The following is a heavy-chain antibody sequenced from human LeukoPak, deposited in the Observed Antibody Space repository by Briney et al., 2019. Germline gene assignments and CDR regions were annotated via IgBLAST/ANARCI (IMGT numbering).Heavy chain of an antibody. J-gene: IGHJ4*02. Sequence: ASVKVSCKASGYTSTGYYMHWVRQAPGQGLEWMGWINPNSGGTNYAQKFQGRVTMTRDTSISTAYMELSRLRSDDTAVYYCARPYYYDSSGYYYFDYWGQGTLVTVSS. V-gene: IGHV1-2*02. D-gene: IGHD3-22*01. CDR3: ARPYYYDSSGYYYFDY. CDR2: INPNSGGT. CDR1: GYTSTGYY.